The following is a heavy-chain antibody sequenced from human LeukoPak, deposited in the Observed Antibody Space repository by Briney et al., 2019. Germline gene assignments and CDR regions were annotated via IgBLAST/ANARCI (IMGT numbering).Heavy chain of an antibody. CDR3: AMTQDYVWGSYRPSYYYYGMDV. V-gene: IGHV3-30*04. J-gene: IGHJ6*04. CDR1: GFTFSSYA. D-gene: IGHD3-16*02. Sequence: GGSLRLSCAASGFTFSSYAMHWVRQAPGKGLEWVAVISYDGSNKYYADSVKGRFTISRDNSKSTLYLQMNSLRAEDTAVYYCAMTQDYVWGSYRPSYYYYGMDVWGKGTTVTVSS. CDR2: ISYDGSNK.